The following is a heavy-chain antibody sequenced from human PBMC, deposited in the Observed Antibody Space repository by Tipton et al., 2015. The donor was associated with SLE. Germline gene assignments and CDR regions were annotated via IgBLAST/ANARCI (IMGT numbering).Heavy chain of an antibody. CDR3: AKDMGYDSSVGYFDY. CDR1: GFTFDDYT. D-gene: IGHD3-22*01. V-gene: IGHV3-43*01. J-gene: IGHJ4*02. CDR2: ISWDGGST. Sequence: SLRLSCAASGFTFDDYTMHWVRQAPGKGLEWVSLISWDGGSTYYADSVKGRFTISRDNSKNSLYLQMNSLRTEDTALYYCAKDMGYDSSVGYFDYWGQGTLVTVSS.